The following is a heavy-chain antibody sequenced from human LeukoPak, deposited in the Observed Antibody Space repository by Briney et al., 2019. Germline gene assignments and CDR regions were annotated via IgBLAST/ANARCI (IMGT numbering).Heavy chain of an antibody. J-gene: IGHJ4*02. V-gene: IGHV3-20*04. CDR3: ARDHCSSTTCYFED. CDR1: GFTFDGFG. Sequence: PGGSLRLSCVASGFTFDGFGLSWVRQVPGRGLEWVARISWNGANTGYADSVKGRFTISRDNAENSLFLQMNSLTADDTALYYCARDHCSSTTCYFEDWGQGTLVTVSS. D-gene: IGHD2-2*01. CDR2: ISWNGANT.